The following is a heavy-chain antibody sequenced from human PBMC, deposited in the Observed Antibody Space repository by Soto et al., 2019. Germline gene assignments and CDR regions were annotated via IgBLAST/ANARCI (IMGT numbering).Heavy chain of an antibody. J-gene: IGHJ4*02. Sequence: EVQLVESGGGLVQPGGSLRLSCAASGFTVSSNYMTWVRQAPGKGLEWVSNIYSGGTTSYADSVKGRFTISRDNSKNTLFLQMNSLRDDDTAVYYCASGASGNYRWGQGTLVPVSS. CDR3: ASGASGNYR. CDR2: IYSGGTT. V-gene: IGHV3-66*01. CDR1: GFTVSSNY. D-gene: IGHD3-10*01.